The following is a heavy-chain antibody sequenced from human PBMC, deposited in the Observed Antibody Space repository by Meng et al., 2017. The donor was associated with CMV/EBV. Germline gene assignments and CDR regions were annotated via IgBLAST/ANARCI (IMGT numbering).Heavy chain of an antibody. D-gene: IGHD6-13*01. CDR2: INHSGST. J-gene: IGHJ4*02. Sequence: GSLRLSCAVYGGSFSGYYWSWIRQPPGKGLEWIGEINHSGSTNYNPSLKSRVTISVDTSKNQFSLKLSSVTAADTAVYYCARIVRHSSSWVGSDYWGQGTLVTVSS. CDR1: GGSFSGYY. V-gene: IGHV4-34*01. CDR3: ARIVRHSSSWVGSDY.